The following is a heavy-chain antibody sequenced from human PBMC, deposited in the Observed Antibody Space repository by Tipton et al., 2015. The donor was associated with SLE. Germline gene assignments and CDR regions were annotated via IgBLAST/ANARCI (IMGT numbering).Heavy chain of an antibody. J-gene: IGHJ4*02. CDR1: GYTFTGYY. Sequence: QLVQSGAEVKKPGASVKVSCKASGYTFTGYYIHWVRQAPGQGLEWMGRINPNSGGTNYAQKFQGRVTMTRDTSISTAYMELSRLRSDDTAVYYCARGPYCGGDCYWVMGYWGQGTLVTVSS. CDR3: ARGPYCGGDCYWVMGY. D-gene: IGHD2-21*01. CDR2: INPNSGGT. V-gene: IGHV1-2*06.